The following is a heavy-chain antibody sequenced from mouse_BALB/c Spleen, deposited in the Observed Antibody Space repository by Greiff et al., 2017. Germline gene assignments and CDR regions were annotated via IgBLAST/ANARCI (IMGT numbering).Heavy chain of an antibody. D-gene: IGHD2-14*01. CDR1: GYTFTSYW. V-gene: IGHV1S22*01. CDR3: TRGYYKYDEKPASSAWFAY. CDR2: IYPGSGST. Sequence: LQQPGSELVRPGASVKLSCKASGYTFTSYWMHWVKLRHGQGLVWIGNIYPGSGSTNYDEKFKSKGTLTVDTSSSTAYMHLSSLTSEDSAVYYCTRGYYKYDEKPASSAWFAYWGQGTLVTVSA. J-gene: IGHJ3*01.